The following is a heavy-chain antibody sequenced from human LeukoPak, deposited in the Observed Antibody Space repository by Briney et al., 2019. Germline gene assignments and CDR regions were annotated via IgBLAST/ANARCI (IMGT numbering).Heavy chain of an antibody. Sequence: PGGSLRLSCAASGFTFSSYAMHWVRQAPGKGLEWVAVISYDGSNKYYADSVKGRFTISRDNSKNTLYLQMNSLRAEDTAVYYCAKDGRDGYNIDYWGQGTLVTVSS. J-gene: IGHJ4*02. CDR2: ISYDGSNK. CDR3: AKDGRDGYNIDY. V-gene: IGHV3-30-3*01. D-gene: IGHD5-24*01. CDR1: GFTFSSYA.